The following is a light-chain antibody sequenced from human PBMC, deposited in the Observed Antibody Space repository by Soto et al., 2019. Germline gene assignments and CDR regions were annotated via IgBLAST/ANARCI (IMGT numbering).Light chain of an antibody. CDR1: QSVSSN. Sequence: EIVMRQSPGTLSVSPGERATLSCRASQSVSSNLAWYQQKRGQAPRLLSYGASTRATGIPARFSGSGSGTAFTHTISSLQPEHCAIYYCQQYNNWPPYTLGQRTKLEIK. CDR3: QQYNNWPPYT. CDR2: GAS. V-gene: IGKV3-15*01. J-gene: IGKJ2*01.